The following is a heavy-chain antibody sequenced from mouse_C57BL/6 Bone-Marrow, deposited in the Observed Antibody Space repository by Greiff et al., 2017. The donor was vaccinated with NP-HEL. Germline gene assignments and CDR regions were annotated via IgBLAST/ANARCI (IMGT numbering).Heavy chain of an antibody. V-gene: IGHV1-22*01. CDR1: GYTFTDYY. J-gene: IGHJ2*01. CDR3: ARTLITTEDYCDY. Sequence: EVQLQESGPELVKPGASVKMSCKASGYTFTDYYMHWVKQSHGKSLEWIGYINPNNGGTSYNQKFKGKATLTVNKSSSTAYMELRSLTSEDSAVYYCARTLITTEDYCDYWGQGTTLTVSS. CDR2: INPNNGGT. D-gene: IGHD1-1*01.